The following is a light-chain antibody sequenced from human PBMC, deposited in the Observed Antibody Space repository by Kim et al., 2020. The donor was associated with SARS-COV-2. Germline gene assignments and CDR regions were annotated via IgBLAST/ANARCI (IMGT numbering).Light chain of an antibody. CDR3: QVWDSSSDHPV. CDR1: NIGSKS. V-gene: IGLV3-21*04. Sequence: SYELTQPPSVSVAPGKTASITCGGNNIGSKSVHWYRQKPGQAPVLVIYHDSDRPSGIPERFSGSNSGNTATLTISRAEAGDEADYYCQVWDSSSDHPVFG. CDR2: HDS. J-gene: IGLJ3*02.